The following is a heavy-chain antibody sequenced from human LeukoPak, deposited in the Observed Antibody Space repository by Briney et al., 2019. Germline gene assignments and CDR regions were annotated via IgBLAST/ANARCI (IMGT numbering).Heavy chain of an antibody. CDR2: ISSNGGST. CDR1: GFTFSSYA. CDR3: VKTNYGDYSLVFDY. D-gene: IGHD4-17*01. V-gene: IGHV3-64D*06. Sequence: GGSLRLSCSASGFTFSSYAMHWVRQAPGKGLEYVSAISSNGGSTYYADSVKGRFTISRDNSKNTLYLQMSSLRAEDTAVYYWVKTNYGDYSLVFDYWGQGTLVTVSS. J-gene: IGHJ4*02.